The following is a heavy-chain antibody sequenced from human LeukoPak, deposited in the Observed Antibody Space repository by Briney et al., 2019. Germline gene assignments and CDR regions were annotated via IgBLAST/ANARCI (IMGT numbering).Heavy chain of an antibody. J-gene: IGHJ4*02. V-gene: IGHV4-59*12. CDR1: GGSISSYY. D-gene: IGHD6-13*01. Sequence: PSETLSLTCTVSGGSISSYYWSWIRQPPGKGLEWIGYIYYSGSTNYNPSLKSRVTISVDTSKNQFSLRLNSLTAADTAVYYCARGRYLTTLGGAAAGFLDNWGQGTLVTVSS. CDR2: IYYSGST. CDR3: ARGRYLTTLGGAAAGFLDN.